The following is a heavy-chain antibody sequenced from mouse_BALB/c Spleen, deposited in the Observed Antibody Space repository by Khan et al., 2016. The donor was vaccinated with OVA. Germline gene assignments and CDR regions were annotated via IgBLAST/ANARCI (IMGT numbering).Heavy chain of an antibody. CDR2: INTYTGET. V-gene: IGHV9-3-1*01. CDR1: GYTFTNYV. CDR3: TRVHGGY. J-gene: IGHJ2*01. Sequence: QIQLVQSGPELKKPGETVKISCKASGYTFTNYVMNWVKQSPGKGLKWMGWINTYTGETTYADDFKGRFAFSLETSASTAYLQINRLKNADTSTYFCTRVHGGYWGQGTTLTVSS.